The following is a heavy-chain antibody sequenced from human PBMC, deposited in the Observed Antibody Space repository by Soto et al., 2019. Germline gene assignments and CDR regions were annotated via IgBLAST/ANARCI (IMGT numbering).Heavy chain of an antibody. D-gene: IGHD3-3*02. V-gene: IGHV3-21*01. CDR2: ISSYSTYI. CDR3: ATFLGAPHSQYFVY. CDR1: GFPFSSYD. J-gene: IGHJ4*02. Sequence: GGSLRLSCAASGFPFSSYDMNWVRQAPGKGLEWVSAISSYSTYIYYADSVKGRFTISRDNAKNSLYLQMHSLRAEDTAVYYCATFLGAPHSQYFVYWGQGILVTVSS.